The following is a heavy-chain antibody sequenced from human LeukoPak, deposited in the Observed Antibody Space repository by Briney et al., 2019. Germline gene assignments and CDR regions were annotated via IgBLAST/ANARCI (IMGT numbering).Heavy chain of an antibody. J-gene: IGHJ3*01. CDR1: EYRFTDYD. V-gene: IGHV1-46*01. CDR2: INPSVGST. Sequence: ASVKVSCKASEYRFTDYDMHWVRQAPGQGLEWMGIINPSVGSTAYAPKFEGRFILTRDISTTTVYMELTFLTYDDTAIYYCAKKRGARNGYCNYGVCAAYDVWGQGTMVIVSS. CDR3: AKKRGARNGYCNYGVCAAYDV. D-gene: IGHD2-8*01.